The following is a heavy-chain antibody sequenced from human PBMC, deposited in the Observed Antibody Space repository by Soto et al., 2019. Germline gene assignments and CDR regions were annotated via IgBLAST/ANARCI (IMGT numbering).Heavy chain of an antibody. D-gene: IGHD3-22*01. CDR1: GGSISSGGYY. CDR2: IYYSGST. Sequence: QVQLQESGPGLVKPSQTLSLTCTVSGGSISSGGYYWSWIRQHPGKGLEWIGYIYYSGSTYYNPSLKRRVTISVDTSKNQFSQKLSSVTAADTAVYYCARNAVYYDSSGYYSYYFDYWGQGTLVTVSS. V-gene: IGHV4-31*03. J-gene: IGHJ4*02. CDR3: ARNAVYYDSSGYYSYYFDY.